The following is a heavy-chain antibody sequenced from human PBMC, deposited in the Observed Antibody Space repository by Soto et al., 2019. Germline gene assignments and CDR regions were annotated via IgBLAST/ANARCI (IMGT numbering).Heavy chain of an antibody. CDR3: AKSYGDTWKHYYFDY. V-gene: IGHV3-23*01. CDR1: RFTFSGYS. CDR2: ISGSGGST. D-gene: IGHD3-3*02. Sequence: EVQLLESGGGLVQPGGSLRLSCAASRFTFSGYSMSWVRQAPGKGLEWVSGISGSGGSTYYADSVKGRFTIFRDNSESTLFLQMNSLRAEDTALYYCAKSYGDTWKHYYFDYWGQGTLVTVSS. J-gene: IGHJ4*02.